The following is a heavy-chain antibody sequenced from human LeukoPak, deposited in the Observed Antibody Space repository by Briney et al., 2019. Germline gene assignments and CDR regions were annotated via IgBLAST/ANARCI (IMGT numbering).Heavy chain of an antibody. V-gene: IGHV3-49*03. CDR2: IRSKAYGGTT. CDR3: TRGGGEPNSGWYYYYMDV. D-gene: IGHD3-16*01. Sequence: PGGSLRLSCTASGFTFGDYAMSWFRQAPGKGLEWVGFIRSKAYGGTTEYAASVKGRFTISRDDSKSIAYLQMNSLKTEDTAVYYCTRGGGEPNSGWYYYYMDVWGKGTTVTVSS. CDR1: GFTFGDYA. J-gene: IGHJ6*03.